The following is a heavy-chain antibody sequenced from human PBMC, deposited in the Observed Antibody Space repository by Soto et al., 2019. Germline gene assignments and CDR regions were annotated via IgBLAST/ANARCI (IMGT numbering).Heavy chain of an antibody. V-gene: IGHV3-30*03. J-gene: IGHJ6*02. CDR2: ISYDGSNK. D-gene: IGHD3-3*01. CDR1: GFTFSSYG. CDR3: ASFYDFWSAGVGYYYYYGMDV. Sequence: GGSLRPSCAASGFTFSSYGMHWVRQAPGKGLEWVAVISYDGSNKYYADSVKGRFTISRDNSKNTLYLQMNSLRAEDTAVYYCASFYDFWSAGVGYYYYYGMDVWGQGTTVTVSS.